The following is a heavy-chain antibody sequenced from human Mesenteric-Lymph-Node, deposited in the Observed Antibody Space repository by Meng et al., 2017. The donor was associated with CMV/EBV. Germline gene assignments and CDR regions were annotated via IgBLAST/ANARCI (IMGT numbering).Heavy chain of an antibody. CDR3: ARRGNYDSDYSEY. CDR1: GDSISNSTYY. V-gene: IGHV4-39*01. Sequence: QMQLQECVPGLVKPSESRSLSWIVSGDSISNSTYYWTWIRQPPGKGLEWIGSVHHSGTTYYNPSLKGRLTISVDTSANLFSLRLTTVTAADTATYYCARRGNYDSDYSEYWGQGTLVTVSS. CDR2: VHHSGTT. D-gene: IGHD3-22*01. J-gene: IGHJ4*02.